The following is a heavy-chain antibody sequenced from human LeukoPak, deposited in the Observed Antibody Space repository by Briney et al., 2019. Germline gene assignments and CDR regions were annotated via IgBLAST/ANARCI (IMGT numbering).Heavy chain of an antibody. CDR1: GGTFSSYA. J-gene: IGHJ1*01. Sequence: SVKVSCKASGGTFSSYAISWVRQAPGQGLEWMGGIIPIFGTANYAQKFQGRVTITADESTSTAYMELSSLRSEDTAVYYCATYYYDSSGYYSGYFQHWGQGTLVTVSS. D-gene: IGHD3-22*01. CDR2: IIPIFGTA. CDR3: ATYYYDSSGYYSGYFQH. V-gene: IGHV1-69*13.